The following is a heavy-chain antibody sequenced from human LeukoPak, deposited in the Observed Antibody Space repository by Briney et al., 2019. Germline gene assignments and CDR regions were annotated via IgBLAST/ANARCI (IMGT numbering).Heavy chain of an antibody. J-gene: IGHJ4*02. CDR2: INHSGST. CDR3: ARGIYGYEVD. Sequence: SETLSLTSAVDARSFSGFYWSWIRQPAGKGLEWIGEINHSGSTNYNPYLKSRVPITVDTSKNQSSLKLSCVTAADTAVYYCARGIYGYEVDWGQGTLVTVSS. D-gene: IGHD5-12*01. V-gene: IGHV4-34*01. CDR1: ARSFSGFY.